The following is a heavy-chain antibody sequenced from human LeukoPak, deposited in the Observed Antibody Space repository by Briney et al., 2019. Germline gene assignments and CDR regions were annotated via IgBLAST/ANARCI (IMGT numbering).Heavy chain of an antibody. J-gene: IGHJ4*02. D-gene: IGHD4-17*01. CDR3: AINYGDYREYYFDY. CDR2: MNPNSGNT. V-gene: IGHV1-8*01. CDR1: GYTFTSYD. Sequence: GASVKVSCKASGYTFTSYDINWVRQATGQGLEWMGWMNPNSGNTGYAQKFQGRVTITRNTSISTAYMELSSLRSEDTAVYYCAINYGDYREYYFDYWGQGTLVTVSS.